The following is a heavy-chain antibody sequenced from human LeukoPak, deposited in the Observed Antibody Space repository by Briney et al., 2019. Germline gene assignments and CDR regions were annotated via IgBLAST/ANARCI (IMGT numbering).Heavy chain of an antibody. J-gene: IGHJ4*02. V-gene: IGHV4-59*01. D-gene: IGHD5-18*01. Sequence: SETLSLTCTVSGGSITSYYWSWIRQPLGKGLEWIGYFYYSGSTSYNPSLKSRVTISVDTSKNQFSLKLSSVTAADTAVYYCARGQYSYVDYWGQGTLVTVSS. CDR1: GGSITSYY. CDR3: ARGQYSYVDY. CDR2: FYYSGST.